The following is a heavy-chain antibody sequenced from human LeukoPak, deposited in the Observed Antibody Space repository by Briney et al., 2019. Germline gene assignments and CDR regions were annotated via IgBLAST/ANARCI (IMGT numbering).Heavy chain of an antibody. V-gene: IGHV4-34*01. Sequence: SETLSLTCAVYGGSFSDYYWSWIRQPPGKGLEWIGDANHSGSTNYNPSLKSWITISLDTSKNQVSLKLTSVTAADTAVYYCASLLLDVWGKGTTVTVSS. CDR3: ASLLLDV. J-gene: IGHJ6*04. CDR1: GGSFSDYY. CDR2: ANHSGST.